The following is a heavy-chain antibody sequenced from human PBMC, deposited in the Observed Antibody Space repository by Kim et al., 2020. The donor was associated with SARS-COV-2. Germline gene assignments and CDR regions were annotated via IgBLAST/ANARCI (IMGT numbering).Heavy chain of an antibody. D-gene: IGHD5-12*01. CDR3: AKDSGYIAPYYGMDV. V-gene: IGHV3-23*01. Sequence: AEYVKGRFTISRDKSKNTLYLQMNSLRAEDTAVYYCAKDSGYIAPYYGMDVWGQGTTVTVSS. J-gene: IGHJ6*02.